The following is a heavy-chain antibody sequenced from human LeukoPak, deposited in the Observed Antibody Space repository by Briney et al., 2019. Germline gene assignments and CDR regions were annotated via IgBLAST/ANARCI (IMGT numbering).Heavy chain of an antibody. CDR3: AKDPNGDYIGAFDI. V-gene: IGHV3-23*01. CDR1: GLTFSSYA. Sequence: GGSLRLSCAASGLTFSSYAMMWLRQAPGQGLEWVSAITGSGGWALYADSVKGRFTISRDNSKNTLYLQMSSLRAEDTAVYYRAKDPNGDYIGAFDIWGQGTMVTVSS. J-gene: IGHJ3*02. CDR2: ITGSGGWA. D-gene: IGHD4-17*01.